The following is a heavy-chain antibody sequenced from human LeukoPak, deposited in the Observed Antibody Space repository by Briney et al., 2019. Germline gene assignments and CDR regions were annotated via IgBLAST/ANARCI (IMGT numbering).Heavy chain of an antibody. D-gene: IGHD5-18*01. V-gene: IGHV1-46*01. J-gene: IGHJ3*02. CDR3: ALPRGYVDTAMDDAFDI. CDR2: INPSGGST. CDR1: GYTFTGYY. Sequence: ASVKVSCKASGYTFTGYYMHWVRQAPGQGLEWMGIINPSGGSTSYAQKFQGRVTMTRDMSTSTVYMELSSLRSEDTAVYYCALPRGYVDTAMDDAFDIWGQGTMVTVSS.